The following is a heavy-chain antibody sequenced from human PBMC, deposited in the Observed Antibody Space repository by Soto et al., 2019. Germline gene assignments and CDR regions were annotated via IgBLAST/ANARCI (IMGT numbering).Heavy chain of an antibody. D-gene: IGHD5-18*01. V-gene: IGHV3-23*01. Sequence: EVQLLESGGGLVQPGGSLRLSCAASGFTFSSYAMSWVRQAPGKGLEWVSAISGSGGSTYYADSVKGRFTISRDNSKTTLYLQMNSLRAEDTAVYYCARGGSGYSPGTIDYWGQGTLVTVSS. J-gene: IGHJ4*02. CDR1: GFTFSSYA. CDR2: ISGSGGST. CDR3: ARGGSGYSPGTIDY.